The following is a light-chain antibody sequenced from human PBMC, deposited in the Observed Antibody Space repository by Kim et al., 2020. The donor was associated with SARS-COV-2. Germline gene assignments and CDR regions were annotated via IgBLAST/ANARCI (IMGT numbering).Light chain of an antibody. CDR1: KLGDRY. Sequence: SYELTQPPSVSVSPGQTASITCSGDKLGDRYVCWYQQKPGQSPVLVIYGENRRPSGIPERFSGSNSGNTATLTISGTQAMDEADYYCQAWDSSTVLFGGGTQRNVL. V-gene: IGLV3-1*01. CDR3: QAWDSSTVL. J-gene: IGLJ2*01. CDR2: GEN.